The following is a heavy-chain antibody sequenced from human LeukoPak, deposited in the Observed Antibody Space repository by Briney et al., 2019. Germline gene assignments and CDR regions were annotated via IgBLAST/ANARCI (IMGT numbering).Heavy chain of an antibody. Sequence: GGSLRLSCAASGFTFSSYGMHWVRQAPGKGLEWVAVISYDGSNKYYADSVKGRFTISRDNSKNTLYLQMNSLRAEDTAVYYCAKDLLGGDSSGYYSSAIDHWGQGTLVTVSS. CDR3: AKDLLGGDSSGYYSSAIDH. J-gene: IGHJ4*02. V-gene: IGHV3-30*18. D-gene: IGHD3-22*01. CDR2: ISYDGSNK. CDR1: GFTFSSYG.